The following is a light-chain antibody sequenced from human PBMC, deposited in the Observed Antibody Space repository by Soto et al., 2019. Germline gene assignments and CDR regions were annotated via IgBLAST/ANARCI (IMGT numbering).Light chain of an antibody. CDR1: QSVAKNY. CDR2: DAS. Sequence: EIVLTQSPGTLSLSPGERAPLSCRASQSVAKNYLAWYQQEPGQAPRLLIYDASKRATGIPDRFSGSGSGTDFTLTISRLEPEDFAVYYCHQYASSPQTFGQGTKVEIK. V-gene: IGKV3-20*01. CDR3: HQYASSPQT. J-gene: IGKJ1*01.